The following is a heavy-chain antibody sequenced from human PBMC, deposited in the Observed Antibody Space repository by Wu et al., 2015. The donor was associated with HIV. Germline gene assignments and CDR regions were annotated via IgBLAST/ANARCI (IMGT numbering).Heavy chain of an antibody. V-gene: IGHV1-18*01. CDR2: ISGYDGKT. J-gene: IGHJ4*02. Sequence: QAQLVQSGTEVKKPGASVKVSCKTSGYTFTNHGISWVRQAPGEGLEWLGWISGYDGKTKYGRKFQGRVTLTTETPTTTAYMELRNLRSDDTGVYYCARDIKYDFDNSGYLTFDFWGQGALVTVSS. CDR3: ARDIKYDFDNSGYLTFDF. CDR1: GYTFTNHG. D-gene: IGHD3-22*01.